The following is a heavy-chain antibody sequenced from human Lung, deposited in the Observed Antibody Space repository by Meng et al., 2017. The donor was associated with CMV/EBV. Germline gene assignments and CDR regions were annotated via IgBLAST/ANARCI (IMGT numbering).Heavy chain of an antibody. J-gene: IGHJ4*02. CDR2: ISSSSSSI. CDR3: ARDAREGIVVVPAAISDY. V-gene: IGHV3-48*04. D-gene: IGHD2-2*02. CDR1: GFTINSYR. Sequence: GGSXRLXCAASGFTINSYRMNWLRQAPGKGLEWVSYISSSSSSIYYTDSVKGRFTISRENDKNSLYLEMNRLRVDDTDVYFCARDAREGIVVVPAAISDYWXQGTXVTVSS.